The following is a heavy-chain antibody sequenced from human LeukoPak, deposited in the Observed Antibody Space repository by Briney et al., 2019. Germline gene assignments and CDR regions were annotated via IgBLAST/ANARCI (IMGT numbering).Heavy chain of an antibody. D-gene: IGHD3-3*01. CDR1: GFTFSSYW. CDR2: ISWNSASI. Sequence: GGSLRLSCAASGFTFSSYWMHWVRQAPGKGLEWVSGISWNSASIAYADSVKGRFTISRDNAKNSLYLQMNSLRAEDTALYYCAKDRVLRFLEWPKAFDYWGQGTLVTVSS. CDR3: AKDRVLRFLEWPKAFDY. J-gene: IGHJ4*02. V-gene: IGHV3-9*01.